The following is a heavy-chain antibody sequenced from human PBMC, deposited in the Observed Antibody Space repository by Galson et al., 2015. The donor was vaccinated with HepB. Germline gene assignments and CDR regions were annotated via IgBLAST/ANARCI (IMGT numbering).Heavy chain of an antibody. D-gene: IGHD3-9*01. Sequence: SLRLSCAASGFTFSSYAMSWVRQAPGKGLEWVSAISGSGGSTYYADSVKGRFTISRDNSKNTLYLQMNSLRAEDTAVYYCAKESGYDISRSYGMDVWGQGTTVTVSS. CDR1: GFTFSSYA. J-gene: IGHJ6*02. V-gene: IGHV3-23*01. CDR3: AKESGYDISRSYGMDV. CDR2: ISGSGGST.